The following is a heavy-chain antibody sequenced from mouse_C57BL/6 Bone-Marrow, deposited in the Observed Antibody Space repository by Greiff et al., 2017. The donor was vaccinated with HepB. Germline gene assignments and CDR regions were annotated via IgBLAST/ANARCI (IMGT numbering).Heavy chain of an antibody. D-gene: IGHD2-3*01. Sequence: VQLQQPGAELVMPGASVKLSCKASGYTFTSYWMHWVKQRPGQGLEWIGEIDPSDSYTNYNPKFKGKSTLTVDKSSSTAYMQLSSLTSEDSAVYYCARDGRFAYWGQGTLVTVSA. CDR3: ARDGRFAY. CDR1: GYTFTSYW. V-gene: IGHV1-69*01. J-gene: IGHJ3*01. CDR2: IDPSDSYT.